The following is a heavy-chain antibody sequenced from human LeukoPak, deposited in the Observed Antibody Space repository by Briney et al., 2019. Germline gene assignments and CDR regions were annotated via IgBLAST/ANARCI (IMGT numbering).Heavy chain of an antibody. V-gene: IGHV3-49*03. D-gene: IGHD4-11*01. CDR1: GFTFGDYA. Sequence: GGSLRLSCTGSGFTFGDYAMSWFRQAPGKGLEWVGFIRGKGSGGSTEYAASVKGRFTISRDDSRSMAYLQMDGLRTEDTAVYYCTRERDYTDGYWGQGTLVTVSS. CDR2: IRGKGSGGST. CDR3: TRERDYTDGY. J-gene: IGHJ4*02.